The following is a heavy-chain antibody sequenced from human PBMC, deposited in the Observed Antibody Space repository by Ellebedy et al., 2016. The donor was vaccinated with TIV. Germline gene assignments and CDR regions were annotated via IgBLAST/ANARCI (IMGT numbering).Heavy chain of an antibody. CDR1: GYTFTSYD. V-gene: IGHV1-8*01. CDR2: MNPNSGNT. CDR3: ARGVRRCRWFDP. Sequence: ASVKVSXKASGYTFTSYDINWVRQATGQGLEWMGWMNPNSGNTGYAQKFQGRVTMTRNTSISTAYMELSSLRSEDTAVYYCARGVRRCRWFDPWGQGTLVTVSS. J-gene: IGHJ5*02. D-gene: IGHD2-8*01.